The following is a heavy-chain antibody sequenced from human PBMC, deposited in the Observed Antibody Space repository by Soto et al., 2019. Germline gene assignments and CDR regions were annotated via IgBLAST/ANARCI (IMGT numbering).Heavy chain of an antibody. CDR3: XXWGAIALAGHDYFGMDV. V-gene: IGHV3-23*01. D-gene: IGHD6-19*01. CDR1: GFTFSNYA. Sequence: EVQLLESGGDLVQPGGSLSLSCAASGFTFSNYAMSWVRQAPGKGLEWVSGIGGGGTDTYYARSVRGRFTISRDNXXNXXXXXMNXLXXXXXAXXXCXXWGAIALAGHDYFGMDVWGQGTTVAVSS. CDR2: IGGGGTDT. J-gene: IGHJ6*02.